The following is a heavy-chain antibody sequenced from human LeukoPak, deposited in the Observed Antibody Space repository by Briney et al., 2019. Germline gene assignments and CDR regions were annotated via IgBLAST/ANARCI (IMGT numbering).Heavy chain of an antibody. V-gene: IGHV4-59*01. CDR2: IYYSGST. D-gene: IGHD1-26*01. CDR3: AREGHIVGAHDY. CDR1: GGSISSYY. J-gene: IGHJ4*02. Sequence: PSETLSLTCTVSGGSISSYYWSWIRQPPGKGLEWIGYIYYSGSTNYNPSLKSRVTMSVDTSKNQFSLKLSSVTAADTAVYYCAREGHIVGAHDYWGQGTLVTVSS.